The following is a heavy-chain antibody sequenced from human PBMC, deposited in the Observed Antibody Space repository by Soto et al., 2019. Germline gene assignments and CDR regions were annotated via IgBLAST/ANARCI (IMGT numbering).Heavy chain of an antibody. J-gene: IGHJ6*02. CDR2: MNPSSGNT. D-gene: IGHD3-9*01. Sequence: QVQLVQSGAEVKKPGASVQVSCKASGYTFTSYDINWVRQATGQGLEWMGWMNPSSGNTGYAQKFQGRVTMTRNTSISTAYMELSSLRSEDTAVYYCARRIRYQGGMDVWGQGTTVTVSS. CDR3: ARRIRYQGGMDV. V-gene: IGHV1-8*01. CDR1: GYTFTSYD.